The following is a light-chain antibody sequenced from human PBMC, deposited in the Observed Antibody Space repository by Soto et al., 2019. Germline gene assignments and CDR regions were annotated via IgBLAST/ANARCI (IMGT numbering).Light chain of an antibody. CDR2: EGG. CDR3: SSFAGSSTSWV. Sequence: QSALTQPASVSGSPGQSVTISCTGTTSDVGSYNLISWYQQHPGKAPKVMLFEGGKRPSGVSNRFSGSKSGNTASLIISGLQAEDEADYYCSSFAGSSTSWVFGGGTKLTVL. V-gene: IGLV2-23*01. CDR1: TSDVGSYNL. J-gene: IGLJ3*02.